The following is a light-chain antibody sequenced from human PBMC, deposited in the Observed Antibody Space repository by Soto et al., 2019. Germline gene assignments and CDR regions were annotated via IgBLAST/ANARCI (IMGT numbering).Light chain of an antibody. V-gene: IGKV3-15*01. CDR2: GAS. CDR3: QHYNNWPPIT. J-gene: IGKJ5*01. Sequence: IVMTQSPATLSVSPGERATLSCRASQSVSSNLAWYQQKPGQAPSLLIYGASTRATGIPGRFSGSGSGTEFTLTISSLQSEDFAVYYCQHYNNWPPITFGQGTRLEIK. CDR1: QSVSSN.